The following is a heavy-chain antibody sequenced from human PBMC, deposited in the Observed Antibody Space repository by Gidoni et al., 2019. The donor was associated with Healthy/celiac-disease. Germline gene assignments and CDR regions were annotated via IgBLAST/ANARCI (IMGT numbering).Heavy chain of an antibody. CDR2: ISGSGGST. D-gene: IGHD3-10*01. CDR3: ANVAQPYGSGSYYS. CDR1: GFTFSSYA. J-gene: IGHJ5*02. Sequence: EVQLLESGGGLVQPGGSLRLSCAASGFTFSSYAMSWVRQAPGKGLEWFSAISGSGGSTYYADSVKGRFTISRDNSKNTLYLQMNSLRDEDTAVYYCANVAQPYGSGSYYSWGQGTLVTVSS. V-gene: IGHV3-23*01.